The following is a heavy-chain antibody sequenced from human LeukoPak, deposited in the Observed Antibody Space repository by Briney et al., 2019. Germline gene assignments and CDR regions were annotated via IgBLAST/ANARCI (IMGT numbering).Heavy chain of an antibody. D-gene: IGHD2-2*01. CDR3: ARPSRGTTTDY. CDR1: GFTFSTYW. Sequence: AGGSLRLSCAASGFTFSTYWMSCVRQTPGKGLEWVANIKEDGSEKYYVDSVKGRFTISRDNAKNSLNLQMNSLRAEDTAVYYCARPSRGTTTDYWGQGTLVTVSS. V-gene: IGHV3-7*04. CDR2: IKEDGSEK. J-gene: IGHJ4*02.